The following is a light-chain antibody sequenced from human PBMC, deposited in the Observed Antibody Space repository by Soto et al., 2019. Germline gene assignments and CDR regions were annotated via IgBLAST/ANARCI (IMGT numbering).Light chain of an antibody. CDR1: QNIRNW. Sequence: DIQMTQSPSTLSASVGDRVTITCRSSQNIRNWLAWYQQKPGNAPKLLIYKASTFASGVPSRFCGSGSGTEFTLTISSLQPYDFATYYCQQYDTYWTFAPGTKVE. V-gene: IGKV1-5*03. CDR2: KAS. CDR3: QQYDTYWT. J-gene: IGKJ1*01.